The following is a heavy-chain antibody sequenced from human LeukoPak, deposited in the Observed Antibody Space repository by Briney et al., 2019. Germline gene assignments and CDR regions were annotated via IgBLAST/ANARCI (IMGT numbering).Heavy chain of an antibody. V-gene: IGHV3-23*01. J-gene: IGHJ4*02. Sequence: GGSLRLSCAASGFTFSSYAMSWIRQAPGKGLEWVASISSSGTNTYYVDSVKGRFTISRDNSENTLSLQMNSLTAEDTAIYYSAREPQFDLLVGSAGFYFDYWGQGAPVTVS. D-gene: IGHD3-9*01. CDR1: GFTFSSYA. CDR3: AREPQFDLLVGSAGFYFDY. CDR2: ISSSGTNT.